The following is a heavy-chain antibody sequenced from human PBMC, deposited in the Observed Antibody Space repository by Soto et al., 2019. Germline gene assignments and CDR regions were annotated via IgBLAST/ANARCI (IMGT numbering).Heavy chain of an antibody. V-gene: IGHV1-69*01. J-gene: IGHJ6*02. Sequence: LVKVSCKVSGGTYPSFAIRWVRQAPGQGLEWMGGIIPIFGTANYAQKFQGRVTIPADESTSTADMELSSLRSEDTAVYYCARDHSGRFYGSSYYYYYYGMDLWGQGTTVTGSS. D-gene: IGHD6-6*01. CDR3: ARDHSGRFYGSSYYYYYYGMDL. CDR1: GGTYPSFA. CDR2: IIPIFGTA.